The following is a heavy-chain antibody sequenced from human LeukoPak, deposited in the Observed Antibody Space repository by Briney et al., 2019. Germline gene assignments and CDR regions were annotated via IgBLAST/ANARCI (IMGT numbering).Heavy chain of an antibody. CDR3: ARDITSHYYYDSSGYYPSATDY. D-gene: IGHD3-22*01. CDR2: ISYDGSNK. J-gene: IGHJ4*02. V-gene: IGHV3-33*05. CDR1: GFTFTNYG. Sequence: GGSLRLSCAASGFTFTNYGMHWVRQAPGKGLEWVALISYDGSNKYYADSVKGRFTISRDNSKNTLYLQMNSLRAEDTAVYFCARDITSHYYYDSSGYYPSATDYWGQGTLVTVSS.